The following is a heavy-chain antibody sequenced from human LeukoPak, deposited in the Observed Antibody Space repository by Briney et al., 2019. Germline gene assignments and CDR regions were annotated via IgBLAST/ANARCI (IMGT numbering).Heavy chain of an antibody. J-gene: IGHJ4*02. CDR1: GYTFTSYD. Sequence: ASVKVSCKASGYTFTSYDISWVRQATGQGLEWMGWMNPNSGNTGYAQKFQGRVTMTRDTSTSTVYMELSSLRSEDTAVYYCARFAVHRRLTVAGQFGLDYWGQGTLVTVSS. D-gene: IGHD6-19*01. V-gene: IGHV1-8*01. CDR2: MNPNSGNT. CDR3: ARFAVHRRLTVAGQFGLDY.